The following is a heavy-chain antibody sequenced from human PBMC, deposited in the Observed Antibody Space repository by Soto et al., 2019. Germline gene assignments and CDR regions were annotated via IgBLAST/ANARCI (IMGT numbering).Heavy chain of an antibody. V-gene: IGHV4-34*01. D-gene: IGHD3-3*01. CDR2: INHSGST. J-gene: IGHJ4*02. CDR1: GGSFSGYY. Sequence: QVHLQQGGAGLLKPSETLALTCAVYGGSFSGYYWSWIRQPPGKGLEWIGEINHSGSTNYNPSPKRRVTISVDTFKNQFSLTVSSVTAADTAVYFCAHTYYNFWSGFYRGYYFHCRGQGTLGSGSS. CDR3: AHTYYNFWSGFYRGYYFHC.